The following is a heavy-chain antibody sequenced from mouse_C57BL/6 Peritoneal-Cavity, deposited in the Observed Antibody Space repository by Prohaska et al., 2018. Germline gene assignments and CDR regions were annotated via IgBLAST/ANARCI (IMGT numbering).Heavy chain of an antibody. V-gene: IGHV9-3*01. CDR3: ARGNDGYLGGFAY. D-gene: IGHD2-3*01. Sequence: QVQLQQPGAELVQPGASVKLSCKVSGYTFTAYGMSWVKQAPGKGLKWMGWINTYSVVTTYAYDFKGRFAFSLETAASTAYLQINKRKKEETATDFCARGNDGYLGGFAYWGQGTLVTVSS. CDR2: INTYSVVT. J-gene: IGHJ3*01. CDR1: GYTFTAYG.